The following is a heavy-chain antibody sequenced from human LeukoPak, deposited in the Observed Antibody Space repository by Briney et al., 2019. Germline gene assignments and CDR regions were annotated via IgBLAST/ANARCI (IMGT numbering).Heavy chain of an antibody. J-gene: IGHJ4*02. Sequence: LETLSLTCTVSGGSISSYYWSWIRQPPGKGLEWIGYIYYSGSTNYNPSLKSRVTISVDTSKNQFSLKLSSVTAADTAVYYCARFSPGGYGYYFDYWGQGTLVTVSS. CDR2: IYYSGST. CDR1: GGSISSYY. CDR3: ARFSPGGYGYYFDY. V-gene: IGHV4-59*08. D-gene: IGHD5-18*01.